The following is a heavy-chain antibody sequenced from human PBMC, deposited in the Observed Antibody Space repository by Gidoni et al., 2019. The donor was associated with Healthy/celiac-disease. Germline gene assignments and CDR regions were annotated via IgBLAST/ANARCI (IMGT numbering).Heavy chain of an antibody. CDR2: SSGSGGST. J-gene: IGHJ3*02. Sequence: EVQLLESGGGLVQPGGSLRLSCAASVFPFSRYAMSWVSQAPGKGLEWVSASSGSGGSTYYADSVKGRFTISRDNSKNTLYLQMNSLRAEDTAVYYCAKALTVAGPPSDAFDIWGQGTMVTVSS. V-gene: IGHV3-23*01. D-gene: IGHD6-19*01. CDR1: VFPFSRYA. CDR3: AKALTVAGPPSDAFDI.